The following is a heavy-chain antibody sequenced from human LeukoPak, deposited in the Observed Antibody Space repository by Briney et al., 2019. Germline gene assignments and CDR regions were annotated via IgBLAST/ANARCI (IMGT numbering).Heavy chain of an antibody. CDR2: INHSGST. CDR3: ARAQKTNTYGDYSRYTNWFDP. D-gene: IGHD4-17*01. Sequence: PSETLSLTCAVYGGSFSGYYWSWIRQPPGKGLEWIGEINHSGSTNYNPSLKSRVTISVDTSKDQFSLKLSSVTAADTAVYYCARAQKTNTYGDYSRYTNWFDPWGQGTLVTVSS. V-gene: IGHV4-34*01. J-gene: IGHJ5*02. CDR1: GGSFSGYY.